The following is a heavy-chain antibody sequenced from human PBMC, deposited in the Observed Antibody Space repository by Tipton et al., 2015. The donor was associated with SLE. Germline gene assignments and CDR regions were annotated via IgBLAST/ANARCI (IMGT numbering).Heavy chain of an antibody. D-gene: IGHD5-18*01. V-gene: IGHV4-61*10. J-gene: IGHJ4*02. Sequence: PGLVKPSETLSLTCTVSGGSISSGSYYWTWIRQPAGKGLEWIGYIYTSGSTNYNPSLKSRVTISVDTSKNQFSPKLSSVTAADTAVYYCARLSWIQLFDYWGQGTLVTVSS. CDR3: ARLSWIQLFDY. CDR2: IYTSGST. CDR1: GGSISSGSYY.